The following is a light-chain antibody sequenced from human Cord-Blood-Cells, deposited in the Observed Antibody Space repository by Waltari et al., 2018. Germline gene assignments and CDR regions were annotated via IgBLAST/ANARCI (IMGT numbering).Light chain of an antibody. CDR3: SSYTSSSTLV. V-gene: IGLV6-57*03. CDR1: SGSIASNY. CDR2: EDN. J-gene: IGLJ3*02. Sequence: NFMLTQPHSVSESPGKTVTISCTLSSGSIASNYVQWYQQRPGSAPTTVIYEDNQRPSGAPDGFSGSIDSSANSASLTISGLKTEDEADYYCSSYTSSSTLVFGGGTKLTVL.